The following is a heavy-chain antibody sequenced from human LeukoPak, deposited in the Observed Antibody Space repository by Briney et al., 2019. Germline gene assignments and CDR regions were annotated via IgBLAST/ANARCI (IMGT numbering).Heavy chain of an antibody. D-gene: IGHD5-18*01. J-gene: IGHJ6*03. CDR3: AKGSDTIMVPPLYHYYYMDV. Sequence: GGALRLSCAVSRFTFSSYDMSWVRQAAGKGLEWVSGISCSGGSTYYADSVKGRFTISRDNSKNTLYLQMNSLRAEDTAVYYCAKGSDTIMVPPLYHYYYMDVWGKGTTVTVSS. CDR2: ISCSGGST. V-gene: IGHV3-23*01. CDR1: RFTFSSYD.